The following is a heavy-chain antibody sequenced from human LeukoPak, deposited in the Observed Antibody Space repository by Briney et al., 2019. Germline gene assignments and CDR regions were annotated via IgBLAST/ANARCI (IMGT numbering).Heavy chain of an antibody. CDR1: GFNFSHSW. D-gene: IGHD3-22*01. CDR2: IRQDGSEK. Sequence: GGSLRLSCAASGFNFSHSWMSWVRQAPGKGLEWVANIRQDGSEKFHVKSVRGRFTISRDDAKNSLYLQMNSLRVEDTAVYYCARDHAEYSYDSSGYCDYWGQGTLVTVSS. CDR3: ARDHAEYSYDSSGYCDY. J-gene: IGHJ4*02. V-gene: IGHV3-7*01.